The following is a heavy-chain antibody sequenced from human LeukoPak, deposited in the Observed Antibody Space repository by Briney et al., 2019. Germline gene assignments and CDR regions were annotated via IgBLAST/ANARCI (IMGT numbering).Heavy chain of an antibody. CDR3: ARGVARGSATWRAYGMDV. CDR1: GGSFSGYY. V-gene: IGHV4-34*01. CDR2: INHSGST. Sequence: PSETLSLTCAVYGGSFSGYYWSWIRQPPGKGLEWIGEINHSGSTNYNPSLKSRVTISVDTSKNQFSLKLSSVTAADTAVYYCARGVARGSATWRAYGMDVWGQGTTVTVSS. J-gene: IGHJ6*02. D-gene: IGHD3-10*01.